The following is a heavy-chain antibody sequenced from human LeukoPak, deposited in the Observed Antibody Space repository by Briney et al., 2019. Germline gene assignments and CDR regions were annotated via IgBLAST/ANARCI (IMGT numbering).Heavy chain of an antibody. CDR2: IHRDGRT. D-gene: IGHD3-9*01. J-gene: IGHJ4*02. CDR1: GVSISTSEW. CDR3: GKTDIYFNPIDY. Sequence: SETLSLTCAASGVSISTSEWWIWVRQPPGQGLEWIGEIHRDGRTRYNPSLTSRVTMSMDYSKNQFSLNVRFVTAADTAIYYCGKTDIYFNPIDYWGPGSLVTVSS. V-gene: IGHV4-4*02.